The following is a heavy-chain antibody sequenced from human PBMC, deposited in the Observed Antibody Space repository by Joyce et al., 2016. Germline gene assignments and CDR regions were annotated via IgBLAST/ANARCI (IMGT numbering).Heavy chain of an antibody. CDR2: IYYTGTT. V-gene: IGHV4-59*11. Sequence: QVQLRESGPRLVKPAETLSLSCSVSGAFISDHHWTWIRQPPGKAIEWVGHIYYTGTTTYKPSLRSRLSISMDPPRTQFSLELRSVTEADTAIYFCARTDEWVDFWGQGVLVTVSS. CDR1: GAFISDHH. D-gene: IGHD1-26*01. CDR3: ARTDEWVDF. J-gene: IGHJ4*02.